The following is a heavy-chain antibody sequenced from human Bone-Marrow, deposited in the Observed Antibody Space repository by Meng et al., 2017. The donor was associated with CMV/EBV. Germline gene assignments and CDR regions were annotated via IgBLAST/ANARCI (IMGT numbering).Heavy chain of an antibody. J-gene: IGHJ4*02. CDR2: IYYSGST. Sequence: SETLSLTCTVSGGSISSYYWGWIRQPPGKGLEWIGSIYYSGSTYYNPSPKSRVTISVDTSKNQFSLKPSSVTAADTAVYYCARRVYSRRWYFDPWGQGTLVTVSS. V-gene: IGHV4-39*07. D-gene: IGHD6-13*01. CDR3: ARRVYSRRWYFDP. CDR1: GGSISSYY.